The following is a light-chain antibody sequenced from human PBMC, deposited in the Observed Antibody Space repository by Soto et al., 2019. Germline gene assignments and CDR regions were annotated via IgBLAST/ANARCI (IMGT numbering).Light chain of an antibody. J-gene: IGKJ2*01. CDR2: DAS. CDR3: QQFANVPYT. CDR1: QDISNY. V-gene: IGKV1-33*01. Sequence: DIQMTQSPSSLSASVGDRVTITCQASQDISNYLNWYQRKPGEAPKLLIYDASNLETGVPSRFSGSGSGTDFTFTVTTLQPEDFATYYCQQFANVPYTFGQGTKLDIK.